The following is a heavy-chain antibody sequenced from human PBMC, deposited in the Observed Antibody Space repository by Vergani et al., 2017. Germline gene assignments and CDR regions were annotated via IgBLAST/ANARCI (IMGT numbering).Heavy chain of an antibody. CDR3: ARIHHMGYDFWSGYYSYYYYYMDV. V-gene: IGHV2-26*01. J-gene: IGHJ6*03. D-gene: IGHD3-3*01. CDR2: IFSNDEK. CDR1: GFSLSNARMG. Sequence: QITLKESGPTLVKPTQTLTLTCTVSGFSLSNARMGVSWIRQPPGKALEWLAHIFSNDEKSYSTSLKSRLTISKDTSKSQVVLTMTNMDPVDTATYYCARIHHMGYDFWSGYYSYYYYYMDVWGKGTTVTVSS.